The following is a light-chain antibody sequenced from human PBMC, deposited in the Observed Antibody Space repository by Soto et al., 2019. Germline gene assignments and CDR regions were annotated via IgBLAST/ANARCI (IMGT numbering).Light chain of an antibody. J-gene: IGKJ2*01. Sequence: EIVMTQSPATLSVSPGERATLSCRASQSISSNLAWYQQKPGQAPRLLIHDASTRDTGIPARFSGSGSGTDFTLTVSSLQSEDFAVYYCQQYNNRPYTFGQGTKLEIK. CDR3: QQYNNRPYT. CDR2: DAS. V-gene: IGKV3-15*01. CDR1: QSISSN.